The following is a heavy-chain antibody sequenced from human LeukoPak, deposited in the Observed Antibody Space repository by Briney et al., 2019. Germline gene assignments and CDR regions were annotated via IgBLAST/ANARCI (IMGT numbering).Heavy chain of an antibody. CDR1: GLTLSNYW. V-gene: IGHV3-7*01. CDR3: AKYRLVWLPAPVFDY. D-gene: IGHD6-19*01. Sequence: GGSLRLSCVAPGLTLSNYWMSWVRQAPGKGLEWVANIKQDGSEKYYVDSVRGRFTISRDNAKNSLYLQMNSLRAEDTAVYYCAKYRLVWLPAPVFDYWGQGTLVTVSS. J-gene: IGHJ4*02. CDR2: IKQDGSEK.